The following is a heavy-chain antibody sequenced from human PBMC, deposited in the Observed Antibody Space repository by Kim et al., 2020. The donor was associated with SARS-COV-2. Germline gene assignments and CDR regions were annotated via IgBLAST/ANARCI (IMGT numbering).Heavy chain of an antibody. CDR2: ISSSSSYT. J-gene: IGHJ4*02. D-gene: IGHD1-26*01. CDR3: ARDWGGSYLLDY. V-gene: IGHV3-11*05. CDR1: GFTFSDYY. Sequence: LSLTCAASGFTFSDYYMSWIRQAPGKGLEWVSYISSSSSYTNYADSVKGRFTISRDNAKNSLYLQMNSLRAEDTAVYYCARDWGGSYLLDYWGQGTLVTVSS.